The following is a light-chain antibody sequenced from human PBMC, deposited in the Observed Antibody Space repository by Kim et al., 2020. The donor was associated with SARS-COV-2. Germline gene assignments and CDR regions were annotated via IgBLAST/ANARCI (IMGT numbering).Light chain of an antibody. V-gene: IGKV1-5*03. J-gene: IGKJ1*01. CDR3: QQYDRYPWT. Sequence: DIQMTQSPSTLSASVGDRVTITCRASQSISSWLAWYQQKPGKAPKILIYKASSLESGVPSRFSGSGSGTEFTLTVSSLQPDDFATYYCQQYDRYPWTFGQRTKVDIK. CDR2: KAS. CDR1: QSISSW.